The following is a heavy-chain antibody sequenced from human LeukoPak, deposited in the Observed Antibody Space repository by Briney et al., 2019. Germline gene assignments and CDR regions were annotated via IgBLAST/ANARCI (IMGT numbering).Heavy chain of an antibody. CDR1: GYSISSGYY. D-gene: IGHD5-24*01. Sequence: SETLSLTCNVSGYSISSGYYWGWIRQPPGKGLEGIGSIYHTGTSNHNPSLKSRVIISIDTSNDQVSLKLSSVTAADTAVYYCARDAGNYHMRGFDVWGPGTLVTVSS. J-gene: IGHJ3*01. V-gene: IGHV4-38-2*02. CDR3: ARDAGNYHMRGFDV. CDR2: IYHTGTS.